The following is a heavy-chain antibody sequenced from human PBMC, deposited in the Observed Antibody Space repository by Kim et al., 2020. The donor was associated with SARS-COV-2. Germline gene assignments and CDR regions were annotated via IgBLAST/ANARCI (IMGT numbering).Heavy chain of an antibody. CDR3: ARRGYSSPHRGVYFDY. CDR1: GGSISSSSYY. D-gene: IGHD6-13*01. V-gene: IGHV4-39*01. Sequence: SETLSLTCTVSGGSISSSSYYWGWIRQPPGKGLEWIGSIYYSGSTYYNPSLKSRVTISVDTSKNQFSLKLSSVTAADTAVYYCARRGYSSPHRGVYFDYWGQGTLVTVSS. J-gene: IGHJ4*02. CDR2: IYYSGST.